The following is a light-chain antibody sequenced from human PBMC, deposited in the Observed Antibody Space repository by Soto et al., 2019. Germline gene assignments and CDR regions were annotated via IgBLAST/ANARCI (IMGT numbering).Light chain of an antibody. CDR3: QSFDSSLSGWV. J-gene: IGLJ3*02. CDR1: RSNIGAGYD. CDR2: GNT. V-gene: IGLV1-40*01. Sequence: QSVLTQPPSVSGAPGQRVTISCTGSRSNIGAGYDVHWYQQLPGTAPKLLVSGNTNRPSGVPDRFSGSKSGTSASLAITGLQAEDEAEYYCQSFDSSLSGWVFGGGTKLTVL.